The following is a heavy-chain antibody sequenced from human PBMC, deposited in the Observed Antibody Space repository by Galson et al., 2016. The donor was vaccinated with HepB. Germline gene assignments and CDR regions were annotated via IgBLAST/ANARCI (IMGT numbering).Heavy chain of an antibody. D-gene: IGHD3-3*01. V-gene: IGHV3-43*01. Sequence: SLRLSCAASGFTFDDYTMHWVRQAPGKGLEWVSLISWDGGSTYYTDSVKGRFTISRDNCKNSLYLQMNSLRTEDSALYYCAKDRKTYDFWSGETDVWGKGTTVIVSS. CDR2: ISWDGGST. CDR1: GFTFDDYT. CDR3: AKDRKTYDFWSGETDV. J-gene: IGHJ6*04.